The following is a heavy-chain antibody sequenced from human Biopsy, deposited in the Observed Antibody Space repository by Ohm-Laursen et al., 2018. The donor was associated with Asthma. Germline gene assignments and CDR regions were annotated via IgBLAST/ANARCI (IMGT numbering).Heavy chain of an antibody. Sequence: GSLRLSCAASGFTSSDYYMSWIRQAPGKGLEWISYINGKSNSIEYADSVKGRFTISRDNAKNSLYLQMNSLRAEDTAVYYYARDSYSSGLYDDFESWGQGTLVTVSS. J-gene: IGHJ4*02. CDR1: GFTSSDYY. V-gene: IGHV3-11*01. D-gene: IGHD6-19*01. CDR3: ARDSYSSGLYDDFES. CDR2: INGKSNSI.